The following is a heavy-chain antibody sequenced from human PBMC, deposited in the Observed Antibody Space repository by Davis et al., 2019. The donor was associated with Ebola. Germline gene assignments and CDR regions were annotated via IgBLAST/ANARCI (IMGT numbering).Heavy chain of an antibody. CDR3: ARDSIVATIYNYYYYYGMDV. CDR1: GYTSTGYY. Sequence: ASVQVSCKASGYTSTGYYMHWVRQAPGQGLEWLGWINPNSGGTNYAQKFQGWVNMTRDTSISTAYMELSRLRSDDTAVYYCARDSIVATIYNYYYYYGMDVWGQGTTVTVSS. V-gene: IGHV1-2*04. CDR2: INPNSGGT. J-gene: IGHJ6*02. D-gene: IGHD5-12*01.